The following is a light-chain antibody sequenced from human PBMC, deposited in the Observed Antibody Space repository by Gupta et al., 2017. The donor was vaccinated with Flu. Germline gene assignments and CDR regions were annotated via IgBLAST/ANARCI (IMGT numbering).Light chain of an antibody. Sequence: QPVLTQPPSVSAAPGQKVTISCSGSSSNIGNNYVSWYQQLPGTAPKLLIYDNNKRPSGRPERFSGSKSGTSATLGITGLQTGDEADYYCGTWDSSLSAGGVFGGGTKLTVL. J-gene: IGLJ3*02. CDR3: GTWDSSLSAGGV. CDR1: SSNIGNNY. V-gene: IGLV1-51*01. CDR2: DNN.